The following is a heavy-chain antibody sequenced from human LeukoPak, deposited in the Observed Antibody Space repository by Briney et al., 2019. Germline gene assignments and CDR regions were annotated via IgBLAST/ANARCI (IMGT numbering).Heavy chain of an antibody. CDR2: IYYSGST. V-gene: IGHV4-59*08. D-gene: IGHD4-17*01. J-gene: IGHJ3*02. CDR3: ASQTTVTHAVDI. Sequence: SETLSLTCTVSGGSISSYYWSWIRQPPGKGLEWIGHIYYSGSTSYNPSLKSRVAISVDTSKNQFSLKLSSVTAADTAVYYCASQTTVTHAVDIWGQGTRVTVSS. CDR1: GGSISSYY.